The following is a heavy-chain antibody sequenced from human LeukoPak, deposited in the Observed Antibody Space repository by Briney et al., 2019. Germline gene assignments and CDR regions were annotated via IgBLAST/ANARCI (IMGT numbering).Heavy chain of an antibody. J-gene: IGHJ4*02. D-gene: IGHD1-1*01. CDR3: ARKRTGDQGYYFDY. CDR1: GGSVSSGRYY. V-gene: IGHV4-61*01. CDR2: FYYSGST. Sequence: ASETLSLTCTVSGGSVSSGRYYWSWIRQPPGKGLEWIGYFYYSGSTNYNPSLKTRVTISVDTSKNQFSLRLSSVTAADTAVYYCARKRTGDQGYYFDYWGRGTLVTVSS.